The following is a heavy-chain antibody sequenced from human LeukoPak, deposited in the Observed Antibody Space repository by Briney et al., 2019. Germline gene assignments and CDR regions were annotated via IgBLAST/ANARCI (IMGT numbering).Heavy chain of an antibody. Sequence: GGSLRLSCAASGFTFSSYEMNWVRQAPGKGLEWVSTIRYGADSAYYADSVKGRFTISRDNSKNTVYLQMNSLRVDDTAVYYCAKGLTTHDYWGQGTLVTVSS. CDR3: AKGLTTHDY. CDR1: GFTFSSYE. V-gene: IGHV3-23*01. D-gene: IGHD4-11*01. CDR2: IRYGADSA. J-gene: IGHJ4*02.